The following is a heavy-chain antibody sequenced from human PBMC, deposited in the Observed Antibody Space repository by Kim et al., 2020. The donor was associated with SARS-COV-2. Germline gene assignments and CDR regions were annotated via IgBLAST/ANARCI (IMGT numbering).Heavy chain of an antibody. V-gene: IGHV1-69*13. D-gene: IGHD6-19*01. CDR3: AREIRGGAGYFDH. J-gene: IGHJ4*02. CDR2: IIPIVIKP. CDR1: GATLSTSG. Sequence: SVKVSCKASGATLSTSGFNWVRQAPGQGLEWMGEIIPIVIKPNLAQKSQGRLTITADESTSTIYMELSSLRSEDTAVYFCAREIRGGAGYFDHWGQGTRVSVSS.